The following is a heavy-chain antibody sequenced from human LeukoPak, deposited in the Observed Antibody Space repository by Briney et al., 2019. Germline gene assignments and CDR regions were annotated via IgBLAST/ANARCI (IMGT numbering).Heavy chain of an antibody. D-gene: IGHD2-21*01. CDR3: ARHIVVVSTPADWFDP. Sequence: SETLSLTCTVSGGSISSSSHYWGWIRQPPGRGLEWIGSTYYSGSTYYNPSLKSRVTISVDTSKNQFSLKLSSVSAADTAVYHCARHIVVVSTPADWFDPWGQGTLVTVSS. CDR2: TYYSGST. V-gene: IGHV4-39*01. CDR1: GGSISSSSHY. J-gene: IGHJ5*02.